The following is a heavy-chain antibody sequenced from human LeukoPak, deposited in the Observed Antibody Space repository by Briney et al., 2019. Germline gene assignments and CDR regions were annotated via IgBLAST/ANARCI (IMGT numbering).Heavy chain of an antibody. CDR2: MYHSGST. CDR3: ARGFRGDNFDY. J-gene: IGHJ4*02. D-gene: IGHD7-27*01. CDR1: GGSFSGYY. V-gene: IGHV4-34*01. Sequence: SETLSLTCAVYGGSFSGYYWSWIRQPPGKGLEWIGIMYHSGSTNYNPSLKSRVTISVDTSKNQFSLKLSSVTAADTAVYFCARGFRGDNFDYWGQGTLVTVSS.